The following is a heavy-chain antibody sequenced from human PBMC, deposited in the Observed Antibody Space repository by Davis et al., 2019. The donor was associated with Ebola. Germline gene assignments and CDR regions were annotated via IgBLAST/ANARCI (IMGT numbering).Heavy chain of an antibody. CDR1: GFTFSSYW. J-gene: IGHJ4*02. CDR3: ASSPASYGDYGDY. V-gene: IGHV3-7*01. Sequence: PAGSLRLSCAASGFTFSSYWMSWVRQAPGKGLEWVANIKQDGSKKYYVDSVKGRFTISRDNAKNSLYLQMNSLRAEDTAVYYCASSPASYGDYGDYWGQGTLVTVSS. CDR2: IKQDGSKK. D-gene: IGHD4-17*01.